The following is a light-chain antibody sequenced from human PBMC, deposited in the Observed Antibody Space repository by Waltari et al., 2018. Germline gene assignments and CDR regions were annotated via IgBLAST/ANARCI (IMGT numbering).Light chain of an antibody. V-gene: IGKV1-33*01. Sequence: IQMTQSPSSLSASVVDRVTITCQASQDIYIFLNWYQQKPGKAPNLLIYDASILGAGVPSRFSGGGSGTHFTLTISSLQPEDFATYYCQQYDTRLAFTFGQGTKVEI. CDR2: DAS. CDR3: QQYDTRLAFT. CDR1: QDIYIF. J-gene: IGKJ2*01.